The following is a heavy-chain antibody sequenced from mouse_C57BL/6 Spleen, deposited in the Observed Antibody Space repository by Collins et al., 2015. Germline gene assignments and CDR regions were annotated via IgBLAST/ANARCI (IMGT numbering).Heavy chain of an antibody. V-gene: IGHV1S81*02. D-gene: IGHD3-1*01. CDR2: INPSNGRT. CDR3: AREVSSGHPFFAY. CDR1: GYTFTSYW. Sequence: QVQLQQPGAELVKPGASVKLSCKASGYTFTSYWMHWVKQRPGQGLEWIGEINPSNGRTNYNEKFKSKATLTVDKSSSTAYMQLSSLTSEDSAVYYCAREVSSGHPFFAYWGQGTLVTVSA. J-gene: IGHJ3*01.